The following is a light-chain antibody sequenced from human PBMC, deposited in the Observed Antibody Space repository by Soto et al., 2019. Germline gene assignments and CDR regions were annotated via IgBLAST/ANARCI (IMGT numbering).Light chain of an antibody. Sequence: QSVLTQPPSASGSPGQSVTISCTGTSSDVGGNNYVSWYQQHPGKAPKVMIYEVNKRPSGVPDRFSGSKSGNTASLTVSGLQAEDEADYYCSSYAGSKVFGGGTKLTVL. J-gene: IGLJ2*01. CDR3: SSYAGSKV. V-gene: IGLV2-8*01. CDR2: EVN. CDR1: SSDVGGNNY.